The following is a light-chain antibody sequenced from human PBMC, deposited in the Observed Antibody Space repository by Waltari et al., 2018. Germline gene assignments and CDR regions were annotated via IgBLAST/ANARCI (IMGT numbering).Light chain of an antibody. CDR1: QTVLSSSNNKDY. CDR2: WAS. CDR3: QPYYTSPSYS. V-gene: IGKV4-1*01. Sequence: IVVTQSPDSLAVSLGERATINCRSSQTVLSSSNNKDYLAWYQQKPGQPPRLLIYWASTRESGVPDRFSGSGSVTHFTLTISSLQAEDVALYYFQPYYTSPSYSFGQGTKLEIK. J-gene: IGKJ2*03.